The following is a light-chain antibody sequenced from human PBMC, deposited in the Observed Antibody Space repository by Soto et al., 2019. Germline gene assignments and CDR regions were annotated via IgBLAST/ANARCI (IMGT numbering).Light chain of an antibody. CDR1: QSLVNSDGSTY. CDR2: QVS. J-gene: IGKJ2*01. V-gene: IGKV2-30*01. CDR3: MQATHSPPST. Sequence: DVVMTQSPLSLPVTLGQPASISCRSSQSLVNSDGSTYLNWLQQRPGQSPRRLIYQVSKRDSGVPDRFSVSVAGTDFTLKTSRVEDVVVVVSYCMQATHSPPSTSGEGPNLEI.